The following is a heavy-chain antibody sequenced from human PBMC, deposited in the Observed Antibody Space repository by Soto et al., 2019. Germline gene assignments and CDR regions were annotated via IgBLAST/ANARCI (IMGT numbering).Heavy chain of an antibody. D-gene: IGHD3-10*01. Sequence: EVQLVESGGGLVQHGGSLRLSCAASGFTFSSYWMHWVRQAPGKGLVWVSHINIDGSTTNYAGSVKGRFTISRDNAKNTLYLQMNSLRDEDTAVYYCARGGRGSDYWGQGTLVTVSS. J-gene: IGHJ4*02. CDR2: INIDGSTT. CDR3: ARGGRGSDY. V-gene: IGHV3-74*01. CDR1: GFTFSSYW.